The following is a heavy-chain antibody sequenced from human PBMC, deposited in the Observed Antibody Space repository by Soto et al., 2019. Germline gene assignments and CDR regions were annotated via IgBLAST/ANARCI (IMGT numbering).Heavy chain of an antibody. CDR2: ISYDGSNK. V-gene: IGHV3-30-3*01. CDR3: ARRPTDDSEGAFDI. J-gene: IGHJ3*02. D-gene: IGHD3-22*01. CDR1: GFTFSSYA. Sequence: QVQLVESGGGVVQPGRSLRLSCAASGFTFSSYAMHWVRQAPGKGLEWVAVISYDGSNKYYADSVKGRVTISRDNSKNTRYLQMNSLRAESTAVYYCARRPTDDSEGAFDIWGQGTMVTVSS.